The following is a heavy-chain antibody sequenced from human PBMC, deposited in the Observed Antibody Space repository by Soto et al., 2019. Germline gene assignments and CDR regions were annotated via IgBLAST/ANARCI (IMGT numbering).Heavy chain of an antibody. D-gene: IGHD2-8*01. V-gene: IGHV1-18*04. J-gene: IGHJ6*02. CDR2: ISVYTENT. CDR1: GYTFTSYG. Sequence: QVQLVQSGGEVTKPGASVKVSCKSSGYTFTSYGVIWVRQAPGQGLEWLGWISVYTENTKQAQTFQDRVTPTTEASTTTAYMELRSLRSDDTAVSYCVRDLCTTDRCYTHHFDVWGQGTTVTVSS. CDR3: VRDLCTTDRCYTHHFDV.